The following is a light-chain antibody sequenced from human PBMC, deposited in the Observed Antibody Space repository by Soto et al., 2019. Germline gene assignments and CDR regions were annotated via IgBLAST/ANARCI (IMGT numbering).Light chain of an antibody. V-gene: IGKV3-11*01. CDR3: QQRSNWPPIT. J-gene: IGKJ5*01. Sequence: EIVMTQSPATLSVSPGERATLSCRASQSVSSYLAWYQQKPGQAPRILIYDASNRATGIPARFSGSGSGTDFTLTISSLEPEDFAVYYCQQRSNWPPITFGQGTRLEIK. CDR2: DAS. CDR1: QSVSSY.